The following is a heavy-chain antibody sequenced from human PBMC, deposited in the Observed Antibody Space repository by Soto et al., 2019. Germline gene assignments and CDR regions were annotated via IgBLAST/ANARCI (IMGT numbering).Heavy chain of an antibody. CDR1: GYSVTSYY. V-gene: IGHV1-46*03. D-gene: IGHD3-10*01. CDR2: VNPSGDAT. Sequence: QVHLVQSGAEVRKPGASVKVSCKASGYSVTSYYIHWVRQAPGQGLEWMGIVNPSGDATTYAQRSQGRVTMTRDASTNTIYTGLRSLTSEDTAIYFCASLGPWLGEPWRGKYFDFWGQGTLVTVSS. J-gene: IGHJ4*02. CDR3: ASLGPWLGEPWRGKYFDF.